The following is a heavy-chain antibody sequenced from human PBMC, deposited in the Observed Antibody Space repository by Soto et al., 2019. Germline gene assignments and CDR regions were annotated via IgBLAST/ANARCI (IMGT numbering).Heavy chain of an antibody. D-gene: IGHD6-6*01. J-gene: IGHJ3*02. Sequence: ASVKVSCKASGGTFSSYTISWVRQAPGQGLEWMGRIIPILGIANYAQKFQGRVTITADKSTNTAYTELSSLRSEDTAVYYCARDIDRIAARPARVVAFDIWGQGTMVTVSS. CDR2: IIPILGIA. V-gene: IGHV1-69*04. CDR3: ARDIDRIAARPARVVAFDI. CDR1: GGTFSSYT.